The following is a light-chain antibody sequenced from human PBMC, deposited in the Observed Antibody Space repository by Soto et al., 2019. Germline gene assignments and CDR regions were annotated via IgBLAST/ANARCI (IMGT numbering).Light chain of an antibody. J-gene: IGLJ2*01. Sequence: QLVLTQSPSASASLGASVKLTCTLSSGHSSYAIAWHQQQPEKGPRYLMKLNSDGSHSKGDGIPDRFSGSSFGAERYLTISSLQSEDEADYYCQTWGTGILVVFGGGTKLTVL. CDR3: QTWGTGILVV. CDR1: SGHSSYA. CDR2: LNSDGSH. V-gene: IGLV4-69*01.